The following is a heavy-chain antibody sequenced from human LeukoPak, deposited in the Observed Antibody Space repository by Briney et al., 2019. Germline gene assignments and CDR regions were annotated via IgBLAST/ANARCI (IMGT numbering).Heavy chain of an antibody. D-gene: IGHD2-2*01. Sequence: SVKVSCKASGGTFSSYAISWVRQAPGQGLEWMGGIIPIFGTANYAQKFQGRVTITADESTSTAYMELSSLRSEDTAVYYCARAHLGYCSSTSCSRGYYFDYWGQGTLVTVSS. CDR3: ARAHLGYCSSTSCSRGYYFDY. J-gene: IGHJ4*02. CDR2: IIPIFGTA. CDR1: GGTFSSYA. V-gene: IGHV1-69*01.